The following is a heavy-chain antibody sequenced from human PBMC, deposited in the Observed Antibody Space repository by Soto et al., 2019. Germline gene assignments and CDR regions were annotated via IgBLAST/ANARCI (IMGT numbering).Heavy chain of an antibody. CDR3: ARSNYRGWFDP. J-gene: IGHJ5*02. CDR2: IYYSGNT. D-gene: IGHD1-7*01. CDR1: GDSITSNYW. V-gene: IGHV4-28*01. Sequence: QVQLQESGPGLVNPSDTLSLTCAVSGDSITSNYWWGWIRQPPGKGLEWTGYIYYSGNTFYNPSLKSRVTMSVDTSKNQFSLNVNSVTAVDTAVYYCARSNYRGWFDPWGQGTLVTVSS.